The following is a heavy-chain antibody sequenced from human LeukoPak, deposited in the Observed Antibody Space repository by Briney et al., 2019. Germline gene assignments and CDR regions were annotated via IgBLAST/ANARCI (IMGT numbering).Heavy chain of an antibody. CDR1: GGTFSSYA. Sequence: SVKVSCKASGGTFSSYAISWVRQAPGQGLEWMGRIIPILGIANYAQKFQGRVTITADKSTSTAYMELSSLRSEDTAVYYCARDIMTTVSWFDPWGQGTLVTVSS. J-gene: IGHJ5*02. D-gene: IGHD4-11*01. V-gene: IGHV1-69*04. CDR3: ARDIMTTVSWFDP. CDR2: IIPILGIA.